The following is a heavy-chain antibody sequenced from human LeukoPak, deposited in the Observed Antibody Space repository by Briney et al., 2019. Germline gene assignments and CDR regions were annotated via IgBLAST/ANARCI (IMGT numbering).Heavy chain of an antibody. V-gene: IGHV1-2*02. J-gene: IGHJ5*02. D-gene: IGHD3-10*01. Sequence: ASVEVSCKASGYTFTGYYMHWVRQAPGQGLEWMGWINPNSGGTNYAQKFQGRVTMTRDTSISTAYMELSRLRSDDTAVYYCARGRMVRGVTWWFDPWGQGTLVTVSS. CDR1: GYTFTGYY. CDR2: INPNSGGT. CDR3: ARGRMVRGVTWWFDP.